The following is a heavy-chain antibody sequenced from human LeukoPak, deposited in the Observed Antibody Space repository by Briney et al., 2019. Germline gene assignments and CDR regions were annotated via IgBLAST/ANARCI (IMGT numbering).Heavy chain of an antibody. Sequence: APGQVIEWMGCINPNSGGTNYAQKFRGRVTMTRDTSISTAYMDLSMLSPDDTGVYYCARANSAECFQHWGQGTLVTVSS. CDR2: INPNSGGT. J-gene: IGHJ1*01. V-gene: IGHV1-2*02. CDR3: ARANSAECFQH.